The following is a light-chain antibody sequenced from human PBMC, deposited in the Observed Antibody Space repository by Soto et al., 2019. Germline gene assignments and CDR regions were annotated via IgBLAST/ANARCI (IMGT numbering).Light chain of an antibody. Sequence: DIQMTQSPSSLSASVGDRVTITCRASQSITNYLNWFQQKPGKAPELLIYAASNLESGVPSRFSGSGSGTDFTLTISSLQPEDSVTYYCQQSSSTPWTFGQGTKVEIK. J-gene: IGKJ1*01. CDR3: QQSSSTPWT. CDR1: QSITNY. V-gene: IGKV1-39*01. CDR2: AAS.